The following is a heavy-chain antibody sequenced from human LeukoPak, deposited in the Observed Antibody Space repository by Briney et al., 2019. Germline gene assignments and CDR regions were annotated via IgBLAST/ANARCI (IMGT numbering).Heavy chain of an antibody. CDR1: GVSFSGYY. J-gene: IGHJ3*02. D-gene: IGHD3-22*01. V-gene: IGHV4-34*01. CDR3: ARDLGYYYDSSGGAFDI. CDR2: INHSGST. Sequence: SETLSLTCAVYGVSFSGYYWSWIRQPPGKGLEWIGEINHSGSTNYNPSLKSRVTISVDTSKNQFSLKLSSVTAADTAVYYCARDLGYYYDSSGGAFDIWGQGTMVTVSS.